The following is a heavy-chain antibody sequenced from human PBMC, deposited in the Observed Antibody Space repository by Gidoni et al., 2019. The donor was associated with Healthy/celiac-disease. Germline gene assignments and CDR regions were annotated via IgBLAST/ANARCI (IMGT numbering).Heavy chain of an antibody. J-gene: IGHJ4*02. CDR3: ARIGHSITSFGVVPTFDY. Sequence: QVTLKESGPVLVKPTETLTLTCTVSGFSLSNARMGVSWIRQPPGKALEWLAHIFSNDEKSYSTSLKSRLTISKDTTKSQVVLTMTNMDPVDTATYYCARIGHSITSFGVVPTFDYWGQGTLVTVSS. V-gene: IGHV2-26*01. D-gene: IGHD3-3*01. CDR2: IFSNDEK. CDR1: GFSLSNARMG.